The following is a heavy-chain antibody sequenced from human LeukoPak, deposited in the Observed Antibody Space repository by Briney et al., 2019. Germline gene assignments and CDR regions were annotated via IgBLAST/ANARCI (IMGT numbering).Heavy chain of an antibody. V-gene: IGHV3-23*01. Sequence: GGSLRLSCVVSGISLSNYAMTWVRQAPGKGLEWVSYISERGGSTTYADSVKGRFTISKDTSLNTLYLQMNNLRAEDTAVYFCAKRGVVIRGLLVIGYHQEAYHYDFWGQGVLVTVSS. D-gene: IGHD3-10*01. CDR2: ISERGGST. CDR1: GISLSNYA. CDR3: AKRGVVIRGLLVIGYHQEAYHYDF. J-gene: IGHJ4*02.